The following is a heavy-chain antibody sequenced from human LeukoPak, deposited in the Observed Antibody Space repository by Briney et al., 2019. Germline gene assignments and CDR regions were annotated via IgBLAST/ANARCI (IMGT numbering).Heavy chain of an antibody. CDR1: GFTFSSYG. CDR2: ISYDGSNK. CDR3: ARGPHKRHAYYFDY. Sequence: PGGSLRLSCAASGFTFSSYGMHWVRQAPGKGLEWVAVISYDGSNKYYADSVKGRFTISRDNSKNTLYLQMNSLRAEDTAVYYCARGPHKRHAYYFDYWGQGTLVTVSS. J-gene: IGHJ4*02. V-gene: IGHV3-30*03.